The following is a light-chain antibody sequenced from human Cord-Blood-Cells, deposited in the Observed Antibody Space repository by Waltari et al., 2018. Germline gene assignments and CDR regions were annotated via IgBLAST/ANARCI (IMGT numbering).Light chain of an antibody. V-gene: IGLV2-11*01. J-gene: IGLJ1*01. Sequence: QSALTQPRSVSGSPGQSVTISCTGTSSDVGGYNYVSWYQQHPGKATKLIIYDVSKRPSGVPDRFSGSKSGNTASLTISGLQAEDEADYYCCSYAGSYTYVFGTGTKVTVL. CDR2: DVS. CDR1: SSDVGGYNY. CDR3: CSYAGSYTYV.